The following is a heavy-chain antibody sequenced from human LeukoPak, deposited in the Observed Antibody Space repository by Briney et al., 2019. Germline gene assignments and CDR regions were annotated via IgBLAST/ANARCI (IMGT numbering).Heavy chain of an antibody. D-gene: IGHD2-2*01. CDR2: IYPSGYHT. V-gene: IGHV5-51*01. CDR1: GYSFSSYW. J-gene: IGHJ4*02. Sequence: GESRKISCQGSGYSFSSYWIAWVRQIPGKGLEWMGVIYPSGYHTTYSPSFQGQVTISADKSINTAYLQWNSLQASDTAIYYCARVVGAATFDYWGQRTLVTVTS. CDR3: ARVVGAATFDY.